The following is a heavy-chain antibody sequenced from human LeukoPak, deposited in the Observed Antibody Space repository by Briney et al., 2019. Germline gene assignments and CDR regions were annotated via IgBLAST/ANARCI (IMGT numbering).Heavy chain of an antibody. D-gene: IGHD3-22*01. Sequence: SETLSLTCGVYGGFFRGYYWSWIRQPPGKGLEWIGEFNHSGSTNYKPPLKSRVTISVDTSQNQFSLKLSSVTAADTAVYYCALKLTSSGYYLDAFDIWGQGTMVTVCS. V-gene: IGHV4-34*01. J-gene: IGHJ3*02. CDR3: ALKLTSSGYYLDAFDI. CDR1: GGFFRGYY. CDR2: FNHSGST.